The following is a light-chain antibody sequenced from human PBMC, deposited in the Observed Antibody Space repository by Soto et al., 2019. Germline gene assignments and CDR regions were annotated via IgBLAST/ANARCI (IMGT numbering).Light chain of an antibody. V-gene: IGKV3-20*01. J-gene: IGKJ1*01. CDR2: GSS. CDR1: QSVTSNY. CDR3: QRYCNSSWT. Sequence: EIVLTQSPGTLSLSPGGRATLSCRASQSVTSNYLAWYQQKPGLAPRLLIYGSSSRANGIPDRFSGSGSGTDVTLAISRLEPEDFAVYYCQRYCNSSWTFGEGTKVEIK.